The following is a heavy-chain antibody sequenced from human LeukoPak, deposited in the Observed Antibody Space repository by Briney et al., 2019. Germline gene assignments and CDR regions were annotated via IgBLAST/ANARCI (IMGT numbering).Heavy chain of an antibody. J-gene: IGHJ4*02. V-gene: IGHV3-48*03. CDR2: ISSSGSTI. CDR3: AGGTMVRGDPFDY. D-gene: IGHD3-10*01. CDR1: GFTFSSYE. Sequence: GGSLRLSCAASGFTFSSYEMNWVRQAPGKGLEWVSYISSSGSTIYYADSVKGRFTISRYNAKNSLYLQMNSLRAEDTAVYYCAGGTMVRGDPFDYWGQGTLVTVSS.